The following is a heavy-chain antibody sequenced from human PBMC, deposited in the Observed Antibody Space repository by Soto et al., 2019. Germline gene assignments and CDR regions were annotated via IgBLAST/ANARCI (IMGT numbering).Heavy chain of an antibody. J-gene: IGHJ5*02. V-gene: IGHV3-21*01. D-gene: IGHD3-22*01. CDR1: GFTFSSYS. CDR3: ARTKYYDSSVDGGANWFDP. Sequence: GGSLRLSCAASGFTFSSYSMNWVRQAPGKGLEWVSSISSSSSYIYYADSVKGRFTISRDNAKNSLYLQMNSLRAEDTAVYYCARTKYYDSSVDGGANWFDPWGQGTLATVSS. CDR2: ISSSSSYI.